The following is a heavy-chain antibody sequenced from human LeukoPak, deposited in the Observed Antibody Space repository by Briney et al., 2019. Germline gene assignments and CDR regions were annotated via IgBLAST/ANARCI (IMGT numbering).Heavy chain of an antibody. CDR3: ARDSGYYLPHAFDI. CDR1: GGSISSSNW. J-gene: IGHJ3*02. Sequence: PSGTLSLTCAVSGGSISSSNWWSWVRQPPGKGLEWIGEIYHSGSTNYNPSLKSRVTISVDKSKNQFSLKLSSVTAADTAVYYCARDSGYYLPHAFDIWGQGTMVTVSS. V-gene: IGHV4-4*02. CDR2: IYHSGST. D-gene: IGHD3-22*01.